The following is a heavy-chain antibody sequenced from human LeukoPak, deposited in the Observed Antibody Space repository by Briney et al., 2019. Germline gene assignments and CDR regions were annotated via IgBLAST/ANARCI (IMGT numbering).Heavy chain of an antibody. J-gene: IGHJ5*02. CDR2: INTDGSTT. D-gene: IGHD2-2*01. CDR3: ARGQYCSSTSCRGGWFDP. CDR1: GFSFSNYW. V-gene: IGHV3-74*01. Sequence: GGSLRLSCAASGFSFSNYWMHWVRQAPGKGLVWVSRINTDGSTTTYADSVKGRFTISRDNAKNTLYLQVNSLRAEDTALYYCARGQYCSSTSCRGGWFDPWGQGTLVTVSS.